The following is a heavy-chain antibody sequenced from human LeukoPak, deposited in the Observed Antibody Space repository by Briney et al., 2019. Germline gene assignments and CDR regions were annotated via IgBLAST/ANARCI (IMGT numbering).Heavy chain of an antibody. J-gene: IGHJ5*02. CDR1: GGTFSSYA. Sequence: GSSVKVSCKASGGTFSSYAISWVRQAPGQGLEWMGGIIPILGTANYAQKFQGRVTITADESTSTAYMELSSLRSEDTAVYYCARSEVRGPHMDNWFDPWGQGTLVTVSS. D-gene: IGHD3-10*01. V-gene: IGHV1-69*01. CDR2: IIPILGTA. CDR3: ARSEVRGPHMDNWFDP.